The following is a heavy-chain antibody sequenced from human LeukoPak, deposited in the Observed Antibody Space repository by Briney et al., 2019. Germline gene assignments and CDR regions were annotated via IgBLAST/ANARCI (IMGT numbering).Heavy chain of an antibody. CDR3: AKDTSEMATITLDY. Sequence: GRSLRLSCAASGFTFDDYAMHWVRQAPGKGLEWVSGISWNSGSIGYADSVKGRFTISRDNAKISLYLQMNSLRAEDTALYYCAKDTSEMATITLDYWGQGTLVTVSS. CDR1: GFTFDDYA. D-gene: IGHD5-24*01. J-gene: IGHJ4*02. V-gene: IGHV3-9*01. CDR2: ISWNSGSI.